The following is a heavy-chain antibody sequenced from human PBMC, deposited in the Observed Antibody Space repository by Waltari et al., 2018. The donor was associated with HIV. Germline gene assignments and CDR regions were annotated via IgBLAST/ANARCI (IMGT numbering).Heavy chain of an antibody. CDR3: ARGTPLYGLDV. V-gene: IGHV3-7*01. Sequence: EVILVESGGGLAQHGGSLRLSCAASGFTFRDTWMSWVRQAPGKGLEWVANIKDDGTEAYYLDSVKGRFTISRDNAKDSLSLQMNSLRAEDTAVYYCARGTPLYGLDVWGQGTTVTASS. J-gene: IGHJ6*02. CDR1: GFTFRDTW. CDR2: IKDDGTEA. D-gene: IGHD2-15*01.